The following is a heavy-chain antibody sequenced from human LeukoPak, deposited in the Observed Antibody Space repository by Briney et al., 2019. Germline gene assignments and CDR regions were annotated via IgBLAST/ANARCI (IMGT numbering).Heavy chain of an antibody. CDR3: ARDHWVGATTSAFDI. CDR2: ISSSSSYI. V-gene: IGHV3-21*01. J-gene: IGHJ3*02. D-gene: IGHD1-26*01. Sequence: GGSLRLSWAASGFTFSSYSMNWVRQAPGKGLEWVSSISSSSSYIYYADSVKGRFTISRDNAKNSLYLQMNSLRAEDTAVYYCARDHWVGATTSAFDIWGQGTMVTVSS. CDR1: GFTFSSYS.